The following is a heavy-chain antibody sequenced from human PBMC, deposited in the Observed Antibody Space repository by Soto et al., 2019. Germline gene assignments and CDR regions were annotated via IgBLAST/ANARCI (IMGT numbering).Heavy chain of an antibody. CDR2: ISYDGSNK. Sequence: GGSLRLSCAASGFTFSSYGMHWVRQAPGKGLEWVAVISYDGSNKYYADSVKGRFTISRDNSKNTLYLQMNSLRAEDTAVYYCAIDGYRDKWFDPWGQGTLVTVSS. J-gene: IGHJ5*02. D-gene: IGHD5-18*01. CDR3: AIDGYRDKWFDP. V-gene: IGHV3-30*03. CDR1: GFTFSSYG.